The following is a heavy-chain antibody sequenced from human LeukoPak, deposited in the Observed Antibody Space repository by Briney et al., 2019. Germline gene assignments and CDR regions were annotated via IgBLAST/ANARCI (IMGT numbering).Heavy chain of an antibody. D-gene: IGHD6-19*01. V-gene: IGHV4-30-2*01. CDR2: IYHSGST. CDR1: GGSISSGGYS. J-gene: IGHJ4*02. CDR3: ARAHSSGWENYDY. Sequence: SQTLSLTCAVSGGSISSGGYSWSWIRQPPGRGLEWIGYIYHSGSTYYNPSLKSRVTISVDRSKNQFSLKLSSVTAADTAVYYCARAHSSGWENYDYWGQGTLVTVSS.